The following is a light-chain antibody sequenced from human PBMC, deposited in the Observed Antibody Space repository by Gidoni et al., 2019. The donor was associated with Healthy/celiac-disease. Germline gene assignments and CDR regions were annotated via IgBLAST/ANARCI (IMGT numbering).Light chain of an antibody. CDR2: YAF. V-gene: IGKV1-5*01. CDR3: QQYNSYWT. J-gene: IGKJ1*01. CDR1: QSVSTW. Sequence: DIEMNQSPSTLSASVGDRVTITFRDRQSVSTWLAWYQQKPGKAPKLLISYAFSLESGVPSRFSGSGSGTEFTLTICSLQPDDFATYYCQQYNSYWTFGQGTKVEIK.